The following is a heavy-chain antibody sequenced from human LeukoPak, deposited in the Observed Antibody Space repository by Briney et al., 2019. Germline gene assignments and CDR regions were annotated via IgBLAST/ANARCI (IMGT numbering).Heavy chain of an antibody. V-gene: IGHV3-66*01. CDR1: GFTVSSNY. CDR3: AKDSDGSGWYAFDY. CDR2: IYTGGST. D-gene: IGHD6-19*01. Sequence: PGGSLRLSCAASGFTVSSNYMSWVRQAPGKGLEWVSVIYTGGSTYYADSVKGRFTISRDNSKNTLYLQMNSLRAEDTAVYYCAKDSDGSGWYAFDYWGQGTLVTVSS. J-gene: IGHJ4*02.